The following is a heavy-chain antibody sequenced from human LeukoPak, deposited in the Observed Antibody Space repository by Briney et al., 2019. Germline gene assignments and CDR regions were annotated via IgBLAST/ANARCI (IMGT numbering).Heavy chain of an antibody. D-gene: IGHD5-24*01. CDR2: ISGSGGVT. V-gene: IGHV3-23*01. Sequence: GGSLRLSCAASGFTFSSYWMSWVRQAPGKGLEWVSVISGSGGVTYYADSVKGRFTISRDNSKNTLYLQMNSLRAEDTALYYCAKGGRRDGYNDWGQGTLVTVSS. CDR3: AKGGRRDGYND. J-gene: IGHJ4*02. CDR1: GFTFSSYW.